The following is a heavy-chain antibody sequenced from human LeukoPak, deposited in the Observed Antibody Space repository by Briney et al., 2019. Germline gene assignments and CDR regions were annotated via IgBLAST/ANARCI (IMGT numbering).Heavy chain of an antibody. Sequence: GGSLRLSCAASGFTFSSYWMSWVRQAPGKGLVWVARVNPDETVSTYADSVKGRFTISRDNAKNTLYLQMSSLRADDSAMYYCARATMGTLDYWGQGTLVTVSS. CDR2: VNPDETVS. D-gene: IGHD1/OR15-1a*01. CDR3: ARATMGTLDY. V-gene: IGHV3-74*03. J-gene: IGHJ4*02. CDR1: GFTFSSYW.